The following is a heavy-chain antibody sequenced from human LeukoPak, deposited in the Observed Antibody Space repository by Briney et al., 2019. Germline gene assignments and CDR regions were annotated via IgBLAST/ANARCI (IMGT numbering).Heavy chain of an antibody. CDR1: GFTFSSYA. V-gene: IGHV3-30-3*01. D-gene: IGHD5-18*01. J-gene: IGHJ6*02. Sequence: PGGSLRLSCAASGFTFSSYAMHWVRQAPGKGLEWVAVISYDGSNKYHADSVKGRFTISRDNSKNTLYLQMNSLRAEDTAVYYCARARYSYGYPYYYYGMDVWGQGTTVTVSS. CDR3: ARARYSYGYPYYYYGMDV. CDR2: ISYDGSNK.